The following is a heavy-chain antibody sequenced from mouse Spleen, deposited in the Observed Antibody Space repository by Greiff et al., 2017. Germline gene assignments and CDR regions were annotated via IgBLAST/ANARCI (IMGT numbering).Heavy chain of an antibody. Sequence: EVHLVESGPELVKPGASVKIPCKASGYTFTDYNMDWVKQSHGKSLEWIGDINPNNGGTIYNQKFKGKATLTVDKSSSTAYMELRSLTSEDTAVYYCARSRYYYDGSYRYFDVWGAGTTVTVSS. CDR3: ARSRYYYDGSYRYFDV. CDR1: GYTFTDYN. D-gene: IGHD1-1*01. CDR2: INPNNGGT. V-gene: IGHV1-18*01. J-gene: IGHJ1*01.